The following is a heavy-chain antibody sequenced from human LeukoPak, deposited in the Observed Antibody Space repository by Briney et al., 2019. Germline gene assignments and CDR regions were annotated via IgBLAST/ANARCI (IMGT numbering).Heavy chain of an antibody. CDR1: GFSFIDYY. Sequence: GGSLRLSCAASGFSFIDYYMTWIRQAPGKGLEWVGRIRSRGDGGTTDFAAPVKGRFTISRDDSKNTLYLQMNSLTSEDTAVYYCSQGSAQYFDYWGQGTLVTVSS. CDR2: IRSRGDGGTT. J-gene: IGHJ4*02. D-gene: IGHD2-15*01. CDR3: SQGSAQYFDY. V-gene: IGHV3-15*01.